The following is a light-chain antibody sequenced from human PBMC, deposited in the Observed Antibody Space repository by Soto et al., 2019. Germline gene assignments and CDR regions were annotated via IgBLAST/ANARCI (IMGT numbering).Light chain of an antibody. Sequence: QSVMTQPPSVSAAPGQRVTISCSGSSSNIWGNSVSWYQQLPGTAPKLLIYDDDKRPSGIPDRFSGSKSGTSATLGITGFQTGDEADYYCGSWDSSLSAYVFGTGPKLTVL. CDR2: DDD. V-gene: IGLV1-51*01. CDR1: SSNIWGNS. CDR3: GSWDSSLSAYV. J-gene: IGLJ1*01.